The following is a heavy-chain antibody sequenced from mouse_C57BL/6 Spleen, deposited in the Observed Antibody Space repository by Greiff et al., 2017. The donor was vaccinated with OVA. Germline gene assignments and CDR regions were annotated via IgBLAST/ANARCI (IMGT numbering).Heavy chain of an antibody. V-gene: IGHV5-12*01. CDR1: GFTFSDYY. J-gene: IGHJ4*01. CDR3: AGQDYYGSSSLYYDMDD. Sequence: EVKLVESGGGLVQPGGSLKLSCAASGFTFSDYYMYWVRQTPEKRLEWVAYISNGGGSTYYPDTVKGRFTISRDNAKNTLYLQRSRLKSEDTAMYDCAGQDYYGSSSLYYDMDDWGQGTSVTVSS. D-gene: IGHD1-1*01. CDR2: ISNGGGST.